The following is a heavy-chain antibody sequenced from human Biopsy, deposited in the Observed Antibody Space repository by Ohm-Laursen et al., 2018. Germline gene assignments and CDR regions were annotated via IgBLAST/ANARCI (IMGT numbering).Heavy chain of an antibody. CDR1: GGAFTTYA. J-gene: IGHJ4*02. CDR2: VIPVFGTT. D-gene: IGHD1-26*01. V-gene: IGHV1-69*15. Sequence: GSSVKVSCNPSGGAFTTYAIGWVRQAPGQGLEWMGKVIPVFGTTDYAQNFQGRLTLTADESTSTVYMDLTGLRSDDTGIYYCARYASYSGNYGHFDYWGQGTLVTVSS. CDR3: ARYASYSGNYGHFDY.